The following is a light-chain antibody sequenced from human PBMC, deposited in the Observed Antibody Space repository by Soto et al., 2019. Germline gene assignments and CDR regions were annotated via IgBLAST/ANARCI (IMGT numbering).Light chain of an antibody. J-gene: IGLJ1*01. CDR2: DVG. CDR1: HSDIGNYNY. V-gene: IGLV2-14*03. CDR3: NSYREDHPRFYV. Sequence: QSVLTKPASVNGSPGGSITISCTGTHSDIGNYNYVSWYQHLPGKAPKLMIYDVGSRPSGVSSRFSGSKSGNTASLAISGLQAEDEADYYCNSYREDHPRFYVFGTGTKVTVL.